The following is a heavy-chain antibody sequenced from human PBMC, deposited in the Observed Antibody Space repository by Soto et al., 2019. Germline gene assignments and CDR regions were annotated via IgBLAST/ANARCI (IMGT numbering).Heavy chain of an antibody. V-gene: IGHV3-30*18. CDR1: GFTFSSYG. D-gene: IGHD3-9*01. J-gene: IGHJ6*02. CDR2: ISYDGSNK. CDR3: AKDIGILTGYSYYGMDV. Sequence: PGGSLRLSCAASGFTFSSYGMHWVRQAPGKGLEWVAVISYDGSNKYYADSVKGRFTISRDNSKNTLYLQMNSLRAEDTAVYYCAKDIGILTGYSYYGMDVWGQGTTVTVSS.